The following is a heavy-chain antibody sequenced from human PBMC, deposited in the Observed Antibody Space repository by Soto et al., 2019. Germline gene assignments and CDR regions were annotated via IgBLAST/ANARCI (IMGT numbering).Heavy chain of an antibody. D-gene: IGHD3-22*01. CDR3: AGCYDSSGYYLDY. CDR2: IYYSGST. V-gene: IGHV4-31*03. Sequence: SETLSLTCPVSGCSISSGGYYWSWIRQHPGKGLEWIGYIYYSGSTYYNPSLKSRVTISVDTSKNQFSLKLSSVTAADTAVYYCAGCYDSSGYYLDYWGQGTLVTVSS. J-gene: IGHJ4*02. CDR1: GCSISSGGYY.